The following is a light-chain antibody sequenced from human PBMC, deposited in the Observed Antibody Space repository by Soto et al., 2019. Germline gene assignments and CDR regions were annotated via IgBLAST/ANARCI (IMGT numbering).Light chain of an antibody. J-gene: IGLJ1*01. CDR2: DVS. V-gene: IGLV2-11*01. Sequence: LTQPRSGSGSHGQSVTISCTGTSSDVGGYNYVSWYQQHPGKAPKLMIYDVSTRPSGVPDRFSGSKSGTTASLTISGLQAEDEADYYCCSYAGSPYVFGTGPKVTVL. CDR1: SSDVGGYNY. CDR3: CSYAGSPYV.